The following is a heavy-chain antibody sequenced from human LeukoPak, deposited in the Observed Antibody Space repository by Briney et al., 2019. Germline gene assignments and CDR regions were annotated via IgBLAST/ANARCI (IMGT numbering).Heavy chain of an antibody. Sequence: GGSLRLSCAASGFTFSSYGMHWVRQAPGKGLEWVAFIRYDGSNKYYADSVKGRFTISRDNSKNTLYLQMNSLRAEDTAVYYCARDAELLWFGELLDYWGQGTLVTVSS. CDR1: GFTFSSYG. CDR2: IRYDGSNK. D-gene: IGHD3-10*01. V-gene: IGHV3-30*02. CDR3: ARDAELLWFGELLDY. J-gene: IGHJ4*02.